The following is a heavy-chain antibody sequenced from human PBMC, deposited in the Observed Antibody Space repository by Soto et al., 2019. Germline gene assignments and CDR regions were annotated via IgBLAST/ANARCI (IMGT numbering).Heavy chain of an antibody. J-gene: IGHJ4*02. Sequence: PSQTHPLSYGVYGGYLSDYYWTWIRQPPGKGLEWIGEINPSGGTKYNPSLKSRVSISVDTSKNHFSLKLSSVTAADTAVYYCARGEAYSNYPARWGQGTLVTVSS. D-gene: IGHD4-4*01. CDR1: GGYLSDYY. CDR2: INPSGGT. V-gene: IGHV4-34*01. CDR3: ARGEAYSNYPAR.